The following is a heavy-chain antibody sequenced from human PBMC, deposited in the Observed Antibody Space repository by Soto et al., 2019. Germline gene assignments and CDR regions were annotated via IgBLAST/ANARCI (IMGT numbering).Heavy chain of an antibody. Sequence: VSVKVCCKASGDTFTGYYMHWVRQAPGPGLEWMGWINPNSGGTNYAQKFQGWVTMTRDTSISTAYMELSRLRSDDTAVYYCARAADYYDSSGYSYFDYWGQGTLVTVSS. V-gene: IGHV1-2*04. J-gene: IGHJ4*02. CDR3: ARAADYYDSSGYSYFDY. D-gene: IGHD3-22*01. CDR2: INPNSGGT. CDR1: GDTFTGYY.